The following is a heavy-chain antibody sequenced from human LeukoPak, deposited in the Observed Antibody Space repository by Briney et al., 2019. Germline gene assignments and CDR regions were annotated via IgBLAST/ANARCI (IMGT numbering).Heavy chain of an antibody. V-gene: IGHV1-18*01. CDR2: ISAYNGNT. Sequence: ASVKVSCKASGYTFTSYGISWVRQAPGQGLEWMGWISAYNGNTNYAQKFQGRVALTTDSSISTAYMELSGLRSEDTAVYYCARELRRDDIWGQGTMVTVSS. CDR1: GYTFTSYG. D-gene: IGHD2-15*01. CDR3: ARELRRDDI. J-gene: IGHJ3*02.